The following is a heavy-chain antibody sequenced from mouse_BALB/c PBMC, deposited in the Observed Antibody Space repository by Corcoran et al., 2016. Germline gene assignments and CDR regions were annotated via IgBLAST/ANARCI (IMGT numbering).Heavy chain of an antibody. CDR3: ARLYPGKAMDY. D-gene: IGHD2-1*01. CDR1: GNTFTSYV. CDR2: INPYNDGT. V-gene: IGHV1S136*01. Sequence: EVQLQQSGPVLVKPGASGKISYKASGNTFTSYVMHWVMQKPGHGLEWIGYINPYNDGTKYNEKFKGTATLTSDKSSSTAYMELSSLTSEDSAVYYCARLYPGKAMDYWGQGTSVTVSS. J-gene: IGHJ4*01.